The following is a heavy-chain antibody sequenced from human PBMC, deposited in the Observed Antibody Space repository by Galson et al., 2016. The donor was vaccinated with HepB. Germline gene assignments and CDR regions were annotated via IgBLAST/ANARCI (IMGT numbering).Heavy chain of an antibody. J-gene: IGHJ4*02. CDR3: AKGDDFWSGYYGGL. Sequence: GTGGTTYYADSVKGRFTISRDNPKNTLYLRMNSLRAEDTAVYYCAKGDDFWSGYYGGLWGQGTLVTVSS. CDR2: GTGGTT. V-gene: IGHV3-23*01. D-gene: IGHD3-3*01.